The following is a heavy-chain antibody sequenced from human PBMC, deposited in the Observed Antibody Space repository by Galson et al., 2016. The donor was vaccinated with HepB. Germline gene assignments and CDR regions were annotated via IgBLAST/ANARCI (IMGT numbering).Heavy chain of an antibody. Sequence: SLRLSCAASRFTFSRYGMHWVRQAPGKGLEWVAGIWYDGSNQYYADSVKGRFTISRDNSKNTLYLQMNNLRAEDTAVYYCARDPGFRNGMNVWGQGTTVTVSS. CDR1: RFTFSRYG. V-gene: IGHV3-33*01. CDR3: ARDPGFRNGMNV. J-gene: IGHJ6*02. CDR2: IWYDGSNQ.